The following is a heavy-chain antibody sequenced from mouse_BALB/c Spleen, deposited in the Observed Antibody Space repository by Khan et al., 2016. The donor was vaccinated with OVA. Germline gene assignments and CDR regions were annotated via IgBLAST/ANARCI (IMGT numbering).Heavy chain of an antibody. CDR2: ISYSGGT. V-gene: IGHV3-2*02. CDR3: ARGNYYGYYFDY. D-gene: IGHD1-1*01. CDR1: GYSITSGYA. J-gene: IGHJ2*01. Sequence: EVKVEESGPGLVKPSQSLSLTCTVTGYSITSGYAWNWIRQFPGNKLEWMGYISYSGGTSYNPSLKSRISITRDTSKNQFFLQLNSVTTEDTATYYCARGNYYGYYFDYWGQGTPLTVSS.